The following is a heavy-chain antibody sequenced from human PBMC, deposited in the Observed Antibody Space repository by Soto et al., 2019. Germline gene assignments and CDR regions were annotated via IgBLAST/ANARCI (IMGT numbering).Heavy chain of an antibody. CDR1: GYTFIDYD. CDR2: IRPYNGQP. J-gene: IGHJ5*02. V-gene: IGHV1-18*01. CDR3: ARDPGGATGRDP. Sequence: VQLVKSGGEVKKPGASVKVSCKASGYTFIDYDISWVRQAPGQGIEWMGWIRPYNGQPKYAQKFQGRVTMTSDTSTSTAYMELRSLRSDDTAVYYCARDPGGATGRDPWGQGTLVAVSA. D-gene: IGHD1-1*01.